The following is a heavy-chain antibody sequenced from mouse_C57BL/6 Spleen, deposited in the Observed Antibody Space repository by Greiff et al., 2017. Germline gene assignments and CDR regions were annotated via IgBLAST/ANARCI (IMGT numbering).Heavy chain of an antibody. CDR1: GYTFTSYC. D-gene: IGHD1-1*01. CDR2: ITPSNGGT. V-gene: IGHV1-53*01. J-gene: IGHJ4*01. CDR3: GRGLYYYGSRYYARDY. Sequence: QVQLKQPGTELVKPGASVKLSCKASGYTFTSYCMHWVKQGPGQGLEWIGNITPSNGGTNYNEKFKSNVTLTVDKSSSTAYMQLSSLTSEDAAVYYCGRGLYYYGSRYYARDYWGQGTSGTVYS.